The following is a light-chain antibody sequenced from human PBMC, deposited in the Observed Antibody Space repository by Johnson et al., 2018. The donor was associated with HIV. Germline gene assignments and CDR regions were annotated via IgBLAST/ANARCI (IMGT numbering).Light chain of an antibody. J-gene: IGLJ1*01. CDR1: SSNIGNNY. V-gene: IGLV1-51*02. Sequence: QSVLTQSPSVSAAPGQKVTISCSGSSSNIGNNYVSWYQQVPGTAPKLLIYENNKRPSGIPDRFSGSKSGTSAALGITGLQTGDEADYYCGTWDSSLSAHYVFGPGTKITVL. CDR2: ENN. CDR3: GTWDSSLSAHYV.